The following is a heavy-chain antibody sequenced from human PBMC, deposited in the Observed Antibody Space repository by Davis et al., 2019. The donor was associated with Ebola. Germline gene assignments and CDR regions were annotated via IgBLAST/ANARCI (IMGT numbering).Heavy chain of an antibody. V-gene: IGHV3-30-3*01. D-gene: IGHD3-9*01. J-gene: IGHJ6*02. Sequence: GESLKISCAASGFTFSSYAMHWVRQAPGKGLEWVAVISYDGSNKYYADSVKGRFTISRDNSKNTLYLQMNSLRAEDTAVYYCASPYYDIFGYYGMDVWGQGTTVTVSS. CDR2: ISYDGSNK. CDR1: GFTFSSYA. CDR3: ASPYYDIFGYYGMDV.